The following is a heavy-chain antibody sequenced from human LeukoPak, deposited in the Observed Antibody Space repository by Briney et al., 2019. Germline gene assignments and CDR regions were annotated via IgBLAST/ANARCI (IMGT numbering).Heavy chain of an antibody. CDR2: IKKDGSEK. CDR1: GFIFSTYA. Sequence: GGSLRLSCAASGFIFSTYAMSWVRQAPGKGLEWVANIKKDGSEKYYVDSVKGRFTISRDNTKNSLYLQMNSLRAEDTAVYYCASHKYWGQGTLVTVSS. V-gene: IGHV3-7*01. J-gene: IGHJ4*02. CDR3: ASHKY.